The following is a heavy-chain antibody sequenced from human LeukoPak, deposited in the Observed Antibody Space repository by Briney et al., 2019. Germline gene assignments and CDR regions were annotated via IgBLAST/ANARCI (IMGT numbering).Heavy chain of an antibody. CDR1: GGSISSYY. Sequence: PSETLSLTCTVSGGSISSYYWSWIRQPPGKGLEWIGYIYYSGSTNYTPSLKSRVAISVDTSKNQFSLKLSSVTAADTAVYYCARHSRTYYNGSGRSIDYWGQGTLVIVS. V-gene: IGHV4-59*08. CDR2: IYYSGST. D-gene: IGHD3-10*01. CDR3: ARHSRTYYNGSGRSIDY. J-gene: IGHJ4*02.